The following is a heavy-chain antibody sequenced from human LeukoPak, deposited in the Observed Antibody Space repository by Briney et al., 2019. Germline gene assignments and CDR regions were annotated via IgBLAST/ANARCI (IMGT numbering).Heavy chain of an antibody. Sequence: SETLSLTCAVSGGSISSGGYSWSWIRQPPGKGLEWIGYIYYSGSTNYNPSLKSRVTISVDTSKNQFSLKLSSVTAADTAVYYCARKGEWELLGWFDPWGQGTLVTVSS. CDR3: ARKGEWELLGWFDP. CDR1: GGSISSGGYS. CDR2: IYYSGST. J-gene: IGHJ5*02. V-gene: IGHV4-61*08. D-gene: IGHD1-26*01.